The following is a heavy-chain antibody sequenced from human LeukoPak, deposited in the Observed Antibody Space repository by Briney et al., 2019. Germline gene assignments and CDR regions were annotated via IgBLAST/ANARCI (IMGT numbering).Heavy chain of an antibody. V-gene: IGHV4/OR15-8*02. Sequence: SETLSLTCAVSGASVDSHSWWSWVRQPPGKGLEWIGEIYRNGAANYKPSLKSRVTMSIDTSKNYFSLKLTSVTAADPAVYYCAYNRNFALDNWGQGTLVTVSS. CDR3: AYNRNFALDN. D-gene: IGHD1-14*01. J-gene: IGHJ4*02. CDR1: GASVDSHSW. CDR2: IYRNGAA.